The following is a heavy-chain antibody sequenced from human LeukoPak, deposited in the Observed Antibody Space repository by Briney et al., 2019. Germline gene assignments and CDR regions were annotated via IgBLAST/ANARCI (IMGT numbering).Heavy chain of an antibody. J-gene: IGHJ3*02. CDR3: ARTYYDRVSGSFRHDTFEI. Sequence: SETLSLTCSVSGASVSSGSYFWNWIRQPAGKGLEWLGRIYTSGYTNYNPSLRSRVTISLDTSKSQFSLKLTAVTAADTATYFCARTYYDRVSGSFRHDTFEIWGQGTLITVSS. V-gene: IGHV4-61*02. D-gene: IGHD3-16*02. CDR1: GASVSSGSYF. CDR2: IYTSGYT.